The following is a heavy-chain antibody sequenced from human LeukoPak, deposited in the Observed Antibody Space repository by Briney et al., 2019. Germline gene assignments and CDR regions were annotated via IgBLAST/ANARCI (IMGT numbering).Heavy chain of an antibody. CDR3: AREFIPDYYDSSAEGAFDI. D-gene: IGHD3-22*01. J-gene: IGHJ3*02. CDR2: IYSGGST. CDR1: GFTVSSNY. Sequence: GGSLRLSCAASGFTVSSNYMSWVRQAPGKGPEWVSVIYSGGSTYYADSVKGRFTIPRNNSKNTLYLQMNSLRAEDTAVYYCAREFIPDYYDSSAEGAFDIWGQGTMVTVSS. V-gene: IGHV3-66*01.